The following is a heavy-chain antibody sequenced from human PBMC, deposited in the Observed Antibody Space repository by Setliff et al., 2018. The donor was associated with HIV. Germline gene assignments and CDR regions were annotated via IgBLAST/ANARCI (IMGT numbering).Heavy chain of an antibody. V-gene: IGHV3-7*01. CDR1: GFTFSSYW. Sequence: GGSLRLSCAASGFTFSSYWMSWVRQAPGKGLEWVANIKEDGSDKAYVDSVKGRFTISRDNAKNSLYLQMNNLRADDTAVYYCAKDRAGSSDYIDAFDIWGQGTMVTVSS. J-gene: IGHJ3*02. CDR2: IKEDGSDK. D-gene: IGHD6-25*01. CDR3: AKDRAGSSDYIDAFDI.